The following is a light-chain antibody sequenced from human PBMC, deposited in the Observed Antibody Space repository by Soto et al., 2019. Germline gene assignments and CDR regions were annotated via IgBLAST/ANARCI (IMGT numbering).Light chain of an antibody. CDR1: QYVGTR. V-gene: IGKV3-11*01. Sequence: EIVLTQSPATLSSSPGETATLSCRASQYVGTRLAWYQHKPGQAPRLLIYYTSNRATGIPARFSASGSGTDFTLTISDVQPEDFALYYCHQRQSWPRTFGQGTKVDI. J-gene: IGKJ1*01. CDR2: YTS. CDR3: HQRQSWPRT.